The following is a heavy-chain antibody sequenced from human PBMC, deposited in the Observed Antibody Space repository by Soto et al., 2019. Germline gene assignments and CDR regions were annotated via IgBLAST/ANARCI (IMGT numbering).Heavy chain of an antibody. J-gene: IGHJ4*02. CDR2: ISYDGGNK. CDR1: GFTFNTYG. Sequence: QVHLVESGGGVVQPGRSLRLSCAASGFTFNTYGMHWVRQAPGKGLEWVAVISYDGGNKFYADSVKGRFTISRDNSKNTLYLQMNSLRDDDTAVYYCAKGGYDEHYFDYWGQGTLVTVSS. D-gene: IGHD2-2*01. V-gene: IGHV3-30*18. CDR3: AKGGYDEHYFDY.